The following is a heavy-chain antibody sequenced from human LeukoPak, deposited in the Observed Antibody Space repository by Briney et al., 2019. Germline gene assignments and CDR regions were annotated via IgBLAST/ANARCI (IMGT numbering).Heavy chain of an antibody. CDR2: ISSSGGTI. CDR3: ARVWYYDSTGYYYFDY. CDR1: GFTFSDYY. Sequence: GGSLRLSCVASGFTFSDYYMTWIRQAPGKGLEWVSYISSSGGTIYYADSVKGRFTISRDNAKNSLFLQMNSLRAEDTAVYYCARVWYYDSTGYYYFDYWGQGTLVTVSS. J-gene: IGHJ4*02. D-gene: IGHD3-22*01. V-gene: IGHV3-11*04.